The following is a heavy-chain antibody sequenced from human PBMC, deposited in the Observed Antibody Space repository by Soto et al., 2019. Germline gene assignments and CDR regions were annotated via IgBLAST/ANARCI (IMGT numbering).Heavy chain of an antibody. CDR1: GFTVSSNF. CDR2: IYSDGST. D-gene: IGHD4-17*01. CDR3: ASRRNPYGAYDY. J-gene: IGHJ4*02. Sequence: EVQLVVSGGGLVRPGGSLRLSCAASGFTVSSNFMSWVRQAPGKGLEWVSIIYSDGSTYYADSVKGRFTISRDNSKNTLYLQMNSLRADDTAVYYCASRRNPYGAYDYWGQGTLVTVSS. V-gene: IGHV3-66*01.